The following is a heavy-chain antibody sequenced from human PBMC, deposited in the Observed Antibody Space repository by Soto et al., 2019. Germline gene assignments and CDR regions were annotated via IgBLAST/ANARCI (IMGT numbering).Heavy chain of an antibody. CDR2: IIPILGIA. D-gene: IGHD1-26*01. Sequence: QVQLVQSGAEVKKPGSSVKVSCKASGGTFSSYTISWVRQAPGQGLEWMGRIIPILGIANYAQKFQGRVTITADKSTSTAYMELSSLRSEDTAVYYCARVELLGVNNWFDPWGQGTLVTVSS. J-gene: IGHJ5*02. CDR3: ARVELLGVNNWFDP. CDR1: GGTFSSYT. V-gene: IGHV1-69*02.